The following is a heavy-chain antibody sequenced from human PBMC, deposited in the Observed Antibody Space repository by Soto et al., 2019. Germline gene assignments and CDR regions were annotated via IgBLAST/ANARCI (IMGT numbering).Heavy chain of an antibody. J-gene: IGHJ6*02. V-gene: IGHV1-18*01. CDR1: GYTFTRSG. D-gene: IGHD5-12*01. Sequence: QVQLVQSGAEVKKPGASVKVSCKASGYTFTRSGISWVRQAPGQGLEWMGWISTYNGDTNYAQTLQDRVTMTTGTSTSTAYMELRSLRSDDTAVYYCAREGVAPYDYYGMDVWGQGTPVSVSS. CDR2: ISTYNGDT. CDR3: AREGVAPYDYYGMDV.